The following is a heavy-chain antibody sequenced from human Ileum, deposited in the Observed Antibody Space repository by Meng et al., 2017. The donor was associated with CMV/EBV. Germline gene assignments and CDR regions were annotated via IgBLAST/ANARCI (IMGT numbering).Heavy chain of an antibody. CDR3: AIDNVSTSTNRLDS. CDR1: GGPIDSSDYY. CDR2: IFYRGYT. V-gene: IGHV4-39*07. J-gene: IGHJ5*01. Sequence: QLQLQESGPRLVKPSETLSLICSVSGGPIDSSDYYWDWIRQSPGKGLEWIGSIFYRGYTNYNPSLKSRVVMSVDTSKNQFFLNLDSVTAADTAIYYCAIDNVSTSTNRLDSWGQGTLVTVSS. D-gene: IGHD1-14*01.